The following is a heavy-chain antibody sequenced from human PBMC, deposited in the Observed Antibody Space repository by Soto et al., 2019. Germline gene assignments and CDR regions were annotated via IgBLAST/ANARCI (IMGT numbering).Heavy chain of an antibody. V-gene: IGHV1-18*01. CDR1: GYTFTSYG. Sequence: QVQLVQSGAEVKKPGASVKVSCKASGYTFTSYGISWVRQAPGQGLEWMGWISVYNGNTNYAQKVQGRVTMTTDTSTSTAYMELRSLRSDDTAVYYCARDEGANLMVRGRINWFDPWGQGTLVTVSS. CDR2: ISVYNGNT. CDR3: ARDEGANLMVRGRINWFDP. J-gene: IGHJ5*02. D-gene: IGHD3-10*01.